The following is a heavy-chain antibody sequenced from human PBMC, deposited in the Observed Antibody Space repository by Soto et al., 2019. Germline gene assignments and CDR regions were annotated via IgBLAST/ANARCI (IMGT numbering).Heavy chain of an antibody. V-gene: IGHV4-34*01. Sequence: SETLSLTCAVYGGSFSGYYWSWIRQPPGKGLEWIGEINHSGSTNYNPSLKSRVTISVDTSKNQFSLKLSSVTAADTAVYYCARPVAGTENAFDIWGQGTMVTVSS. CDR1: GGSFSGYY. D-gene: IGHD6-19*01. CDR2: INHSGST. J-gene: IGHJ3*02. CDR3: ARPVAGTENAFDI.